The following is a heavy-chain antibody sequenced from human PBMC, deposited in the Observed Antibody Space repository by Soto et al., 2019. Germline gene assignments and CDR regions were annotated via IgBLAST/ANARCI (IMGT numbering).Heavy chain of an antibody. V-gene: IGHV3-23*01. Sequence: EVQLLESGGGLVQPGGSLRLSCAASGFTFSSYAMSWVRQAPGKGLEWVSAISGSGGSTYYADSVKGRFTISRDNSKNTLYVQMNSLRAEDTAVYYCAKGIVVVIYWGGYWGLGTLVTVSS. D-gene: IGHD3-22*01. CDR2: ISGSGGST. CDR1: GFTFSSYA. J-gene: IGHJ4*02. CDR3: AKGIVVVIYWGGY.